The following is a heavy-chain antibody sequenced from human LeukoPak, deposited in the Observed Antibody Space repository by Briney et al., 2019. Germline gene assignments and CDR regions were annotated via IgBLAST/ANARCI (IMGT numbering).Heavy chain of an antibody. Sequence: GGSLRLSCAASGFTFSSYWMSWVRQAPGKGLEWVANIKQDGSEKYYVDSVKGRFTISRDDAKNSLYLQMNSLRAEDTAVYYCARGRGSGNWGAFDIWGQGTMVTVSS. V-gene: IGHV3-7*01. D-gene: IGHD4-23*01. CDR1: GFTFSSYW. CDR2: IKQDGSEK. J-gene: IGHJ3*02. CDR3: ARGRGSGNWGAFDI.